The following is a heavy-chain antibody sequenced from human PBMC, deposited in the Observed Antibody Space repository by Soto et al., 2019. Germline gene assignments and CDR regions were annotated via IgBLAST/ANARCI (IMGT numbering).Heavy chain of an antibody. Sequence: SETLSLTCAVSGGSISSSNWWSWVRQPPGKGLEWIGEIYHSGSTNYNPSLKSRVTISVDKSKNQFSLKLSSVTAADTAVYYCARDLGQYSSSSYLQIFSYYYGLDVWGQGTTVTVSS. V-gene: IGHV4-4*02. CDR2: IYHSGST. D-gene: IGHD6-13*01. J-gene: IGHJ6*02. CDR1: GGSISSSNW. CDR3: ARDLGQYSSSSYLQIFSYYYGLDV.